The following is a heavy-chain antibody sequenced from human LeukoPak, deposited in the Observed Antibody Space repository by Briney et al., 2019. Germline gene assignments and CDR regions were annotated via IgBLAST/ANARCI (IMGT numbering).Heavy chain of an antibody. D-gene: IGHD7-27*01. CDR3: AMGGGLGMVDY. CDR2: ISSSGST. Sequence: SETLSLTCTVSGGSISSDYYYWRRNRQPAGQELKGISNISSSGSTDSNPSLKSRITITVDMSKNTFSLKVSYVTAEDTAVYYCAMGGGLGMVDYWGQGTLVTVSS. CDR1: GGSISSDYYY. J-gene: IGHJ4*02. V-gene: IGHV4-61*09.